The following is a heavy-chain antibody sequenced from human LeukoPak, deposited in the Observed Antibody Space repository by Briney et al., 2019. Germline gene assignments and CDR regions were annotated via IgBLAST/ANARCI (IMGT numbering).Heavy chain of an antibody. J-gene: IGHJ4*02. CDR1: GFTFNNYH. CDR3: ARDVQMLRQWVVWISFDY. CDR2: ISSSSSHV. D-gene: IGHD6-19*01. Sequence: PGGSLRRSCAASGFTFNNYHMNWVRQAPGKGLEWVSSISSSSSHVYYAESVKGRFTISRDNAKNSLYLQMNSLRAEDTAVYYCARDVQMLRQWVVWISFDYWGQGTLVTVSS. V-gene: IGHV3-21*01.